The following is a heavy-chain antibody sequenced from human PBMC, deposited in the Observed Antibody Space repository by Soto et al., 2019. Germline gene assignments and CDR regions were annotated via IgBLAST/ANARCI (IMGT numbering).Heavy chain of an antibody. Sequence: SLRLSCAASGFPFSSYAMSWVRQAPGKGLEWVSAISGSGGSTYYADSVKGRFTISRDNSKNTLYLQMNSLRAEDTAVYYCARYDYGPNPEYFDYWGQGTLVTVSS. V-gene: IGHV3-23*01. CDR3: ARYDYGPNPEYFDY. J-gene: IGHJ4*02. D-gene: IGHD4-17*01. CDR2: ISGSGGST. CDR1: GFPFSSYA.